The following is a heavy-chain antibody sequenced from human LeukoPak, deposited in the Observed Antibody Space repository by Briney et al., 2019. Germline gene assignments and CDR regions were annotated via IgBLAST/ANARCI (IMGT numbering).Heavy chain of an antibody. J-gene: IGHJ3*02. CDR2: ISSSSSTI. V-gene: IGHV3-48*01. CDR3: ARDRGSYIPDAFDI. D-gene: IGHD1-26*01. Sequence: PGGSLRLSCAASGFTFSSYSMNWVRQAPGKGLEWVSYISSSSSTIYYADSVKGRFTISRDNAKNSLYLQMNSLRAEDTAVYYCARDRGSYIPDAFDIWGQGTMVTVSS. CDR1: GFTFSSYS.